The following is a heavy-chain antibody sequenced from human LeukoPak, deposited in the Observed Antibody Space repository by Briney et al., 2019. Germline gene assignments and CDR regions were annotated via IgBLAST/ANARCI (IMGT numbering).Heavy chain of an antibody. CDR1: GFTFSSYA. J-gene: IGHJ6*02. D-gene: IGHD3-9*01. CDR3: AKFASLLRYFDWLPPYGMDV. CDR2: ISGSGGST. Sequence: PGGSLRLSCAASGFTFSSYAMSWVRQAPGKGLEWVSAISGSGGSTYYADSVKGRFTISRDNSKNTLYLQMNSLRAEDTAVYYCAKFASLLRYFDWLPPYGMDVWGQGTTVTASS. V-gene: IGHV3-23*01.